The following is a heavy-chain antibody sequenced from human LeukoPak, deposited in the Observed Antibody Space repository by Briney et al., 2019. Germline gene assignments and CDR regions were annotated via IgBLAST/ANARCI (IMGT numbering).Heavy chain of an antibody. Sequence: SETLSLTCTVSGGSISSYYWSWIRQPPGKGLEWIGYIYYSGSTNYSPSLKSRVTISVDTSKNQFSLKLSSVTAADTAVYYCASRYYYGSGSYYNEWGQGTLVTVSS. CDR3: ASRYYYGSGSYYNE. CDR2: IYYSGST. J-gene: IGHJ4*02. CDR1: GGSISSYY. V-gene: IGHV4-59*01. D-gene: IGHD3-10*01.